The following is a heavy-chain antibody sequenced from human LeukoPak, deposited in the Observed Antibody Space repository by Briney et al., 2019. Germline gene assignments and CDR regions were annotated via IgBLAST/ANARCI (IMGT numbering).Heavy chain of an antibody. V-gene: IGHV7-4-1*02. D-gene: IGHD1-26*01. Sequence: GASVKVSCKASGGTFSSYAISWVRQAPGQGLEWMGWINTNTGNPTYAQGFTGRFVFSLDTSVSTAYLQISSLKAEDTAVYYCARDFVGAHDAFDIWGQGTMVTVSS. CDR2: INTNTGNP. J-gene: IGHJ3*02. CDR3: ARDFVGAHDAFDI. CDR1: GGTFSSYA.